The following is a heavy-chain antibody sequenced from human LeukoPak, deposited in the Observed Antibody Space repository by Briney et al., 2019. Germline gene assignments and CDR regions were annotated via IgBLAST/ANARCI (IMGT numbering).Heavy chain of an antibody. CDR2: IYTSGSS. D-gene: IGHD1-1*01. J-gene: IGHJ4*02. CDR3: ARVGSWRTGVIDY. CDR1: GGSIRSYY. Sequence: PSETLSLTCTVSGGSIRSYYWTWIRQPAGKGLEWIGRIYTSGSSNYNPSLKSRVTISVDTSKNQFSLKLSSVTAADTAVYYCARVGSWRTGVIDYWGQGTLVTVSS. V-gene: IGHV4-4*07.